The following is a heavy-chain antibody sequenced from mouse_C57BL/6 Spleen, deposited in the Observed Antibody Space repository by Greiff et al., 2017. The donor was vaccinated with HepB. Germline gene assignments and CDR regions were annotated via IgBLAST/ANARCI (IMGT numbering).Heavy chain of an antibody. V-gene: IGHV5-4*01. J-gene: IGHJ3*01. CDR3: ARDSDYGSSPAWFAY. CDR2: ISDGGCYT. CDR1: GFTFSSYA. D-gene: IGHD1-1*01. Sequence: DVKLVESGGGLVKPGGSLKLSCAASGFTFSSYAMSWVRQTPEKRLEWVATISDGGCYTYYPDNVKGRFTISRDNAKNNLYLQMSHLKSEDTAMYYCARDSDYGSSPAWFAYWGQGTLVTVSA.